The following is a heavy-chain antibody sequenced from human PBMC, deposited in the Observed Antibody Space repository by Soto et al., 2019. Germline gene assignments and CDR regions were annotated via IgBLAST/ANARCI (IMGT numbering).Heavy chain of an antibody. CDR1: GFTFSSYS. D-gene: IGHD4-17*01. V-gene: IGHV3-21*01. CDR3: ARALKVTVTTGNYYYYYGMDV. J-gene: IGHJ6*02. Sequence: PGGSLRLSCAASGFTFSSYSMNWVRQAPGKGLEWVSSISSSSSYIYYADSVKGRFTISRDNAKNTLYLQMNSLRAEDTAVYYCARALKVTVTTGNYYYYYGMDVWGQGTTVTVSS. CDR2: ISSSSSYI.